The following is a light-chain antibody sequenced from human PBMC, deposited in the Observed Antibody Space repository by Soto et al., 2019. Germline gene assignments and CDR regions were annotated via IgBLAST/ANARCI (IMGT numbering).Light chain of an antibody. V-gene: IGLV2-14*01. CDR3: SSCTSSSALYV. Sequence: QAVVTQPASVSGSPGQSITISCTGTSNDVGGYNCVSWYQQSPGKAPKLMIYDVSDRPPGVSNRFSGSKSDNTASLTISGLQAEDEADYYCSSCTSSSALYVFGSGTKLTVL. CDR1: SNDVGGYNC. J-gene: IGLJ1*01. CDR2: DVS.